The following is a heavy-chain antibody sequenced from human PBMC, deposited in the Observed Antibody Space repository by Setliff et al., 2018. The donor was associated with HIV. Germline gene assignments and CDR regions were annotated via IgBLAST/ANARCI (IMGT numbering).Heavy chain of an antibody. Sequence: GASVKVSCKASGYSFFSYSITWVRQAPGQGLEWVGWINCYSGDSKFPEKLQGRITMTADTSTSTAYMELRNLTSDDTAMYYCARATYSGSPNPPQDYWGQGTLVTVPS. D-gene: IGHD1-26*01. CDR2: INCYSGDS. CDR3: ARATYSGSPNPPQDY. V-gene: IGHV1-18*01. CDR1: GYSFFSYS. J-gene: IGHJ4*02.